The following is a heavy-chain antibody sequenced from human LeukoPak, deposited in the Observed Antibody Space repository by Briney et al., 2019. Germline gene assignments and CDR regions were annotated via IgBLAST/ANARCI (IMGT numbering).Heavy chain of an antibody. J-gene: IGHJ4*02. D-gene: IGHD2-15*01. CDR1: GGSISSYS. CDR2: IYYSGST. CDR3: ATHPPKVCTGGSCTDY. V-gene: IGHV4-59*01. Sequence: PSETLSLTCTVSGGSISSYSWSWIRQPPGKGLEWIGYIYYSGSTNYNPSLKSRVSISVDMSKNQFSLKLSSVTAADTAVYYCATHPPKVCTGGSCTDYWGQGTLVTVSS.